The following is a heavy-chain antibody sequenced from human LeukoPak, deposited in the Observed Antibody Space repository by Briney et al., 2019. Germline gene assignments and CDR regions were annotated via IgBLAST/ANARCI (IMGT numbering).Heavy chain of an antibody. CDR3: AREFRYYMDV. CDR2: ISSSSSYI. CDR1: GFTFSSYS. V-gene: IGHV3-21*01. J-gene: IGHJ6*03. Sequence: GGSLRLSCAASGFTFSSYSMNWVRQAPGKGLEWVSSISSSSSYIYYADSVKGRFTISRDDSRNTVFLQMTSLTTEDTAVYYCAREFRYYMDVWGQGTTVTVSS.